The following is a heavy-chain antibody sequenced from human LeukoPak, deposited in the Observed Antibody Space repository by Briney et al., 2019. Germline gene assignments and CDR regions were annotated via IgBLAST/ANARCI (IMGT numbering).Heavy chain of an antibody. CDR3: ARGTDEYKLGNI. Sequence: SETLSLTCTVSGGSISGYYCTWIRQPPGKGLEWIGEIHPSGSTNYNPSLKSRVTISVDTSNNQFSLKLSSVTAADTAVYFCARGTDEYKLGNIWGQGTLVTVSS. D-gene: IGHD5-24*01. CDR2: IHPSGST. J-gene: IGHJ4*02. CDR1: GGSISGYY. V-gene: IGHV4-34*01.